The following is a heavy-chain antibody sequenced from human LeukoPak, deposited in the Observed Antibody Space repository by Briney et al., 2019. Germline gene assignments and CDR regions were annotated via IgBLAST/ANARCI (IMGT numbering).Heavy chain of an antibody. CDR3: ARGPYYYDSSGYYGTDY. CDR1: GFTFSSYS. V-gene: IGHV3-21*01. CDR2: IRSSSSYI. Sequence: PGGSLRLSCAASGFTFSSYSMNWVRQAPGKGREWVSSIRSSSSYIYYADSVKGRFTISRDNAKNSLYLQMNSLRAEDMAVYYCARGPYYYDSSGYYGTDYWGQGTLVTVSS. D-gene: IGHD3-22*01. J-gene: IGHJ4*02.